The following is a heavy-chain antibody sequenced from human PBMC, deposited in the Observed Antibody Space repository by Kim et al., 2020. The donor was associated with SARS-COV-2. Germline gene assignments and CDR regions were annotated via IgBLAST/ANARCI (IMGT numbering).Heavy chain of an antibody. CDR1: GGSISSYY. CDR2: IYTSGST. Sequence: SETLSLTCTVSGGSISSYYWSWIRQPAGKGLEWIGRIYTSGSTNYNPSLKSRVTMSVDTSKNQFSLKLSSVTAADTAVYYCARNLELEMATINNWFDPWGQGTLVTVSS. V-gene: IGHV4-4*07. J-gene: IGHJ5*02. CDR3: ARNLELEMATINNWFDP. D-gene: IGHD5-12*01.